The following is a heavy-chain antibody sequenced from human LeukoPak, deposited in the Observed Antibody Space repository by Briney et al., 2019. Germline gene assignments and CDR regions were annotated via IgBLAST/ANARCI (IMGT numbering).Heavy chain of an antibody. V-gene: IGHV3-30*18. Sequence: GRSLRLSCAASGFTFSSYGMHWVRQAPGKGLEWVAVISYDGSNKYYADSVKGRFTISRDNSKNTLYLQMNSLRAEDTAVYYCAKDGDWDWGYYFDYWGQGTLVTVSS. CDR1: GFTFSSYG. CDR3: AKDGDWDWGYYFDY. CDR2: ISYDGSNK. D-gene: IGHD7-27*01. J-gene: IGHJ4*02.